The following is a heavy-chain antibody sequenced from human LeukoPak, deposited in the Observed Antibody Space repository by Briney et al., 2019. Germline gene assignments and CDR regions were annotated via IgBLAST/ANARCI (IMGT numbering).Heavy chain of an antibody. Sequence: LSLTCTVSGGSISSGDYYWSWIRQPPGKGLEWIVYIYYSGSTYYNPSLKSRVTISVKTAKNQFSLKLSSVTAADTAVYYCARGRDTAMVSWFDPWGQGTLVTVSS. CDR1: GGSISSGDYY. D-gene: IGHD5-18*01. V-gene: IGHV4-30-4*08. CDR3: ARGRDTAMVSWFDP. J-gene: IGHJ5*02. CDR2: IYYSGST.